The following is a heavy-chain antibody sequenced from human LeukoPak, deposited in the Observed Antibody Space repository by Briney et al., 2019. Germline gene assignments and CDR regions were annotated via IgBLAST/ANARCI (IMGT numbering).Heavy chain of an antibody. Sequence: ASVKVSCKASGGTFSSYAISWVRQAPGQGLEWMGGIIPIFGTANYAQKFQGRVTITADESTSTAYMELSSLRSEDTAVYYCARDSSSWFYYFYGMDVWGQGTTVTVSS. D-gene: IGHD6-13*01. V-gene: IGHV1-69*13. CDR3: ARDSSSWFYYFYGMDV. J-gene: IGHJ6*02. CDR2: IIPIFGTA. CDR1: GGTFSSYA.